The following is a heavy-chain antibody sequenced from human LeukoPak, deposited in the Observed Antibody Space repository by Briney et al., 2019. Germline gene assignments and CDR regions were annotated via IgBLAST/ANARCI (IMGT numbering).Heavy chain of an antibody. CDR3: ARDAVSTTTAGGIDY. CDR1: GYTFTNYG. J-gene: IGHJ4*02. Sequence: GASVKVSCKASGYTFTNYGISWVRQAPGQGLEWMGWISAYSGYTHYAQKIQGRVTVTTEASTSTAYMELRSLTSYATAVYYCARDAVSTTTAGGIDYWGQGTLVTVSS. D-gene: IGHD5/OR15-5a*01. CDR2: ISAYSGYT. V-gene: IGHV1-18*01.